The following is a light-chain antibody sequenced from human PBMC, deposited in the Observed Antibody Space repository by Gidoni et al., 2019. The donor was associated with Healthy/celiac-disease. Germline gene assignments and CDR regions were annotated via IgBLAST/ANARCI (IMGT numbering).Light chain of an antibody. J-gene: IGKJ4*01. CDR2: DAS. Sequence: AIQLTQSPSYLSASVGDRVTITCRASQGISSALAWYQQTPGKAPKLLIYDASSLESGVPSRFSGSGSGTDFDLTISSRQPEDFATYYCQQFNSYPLLTFGGXTKVEIK. V-gene: IGKV1-13*02. CDR1: QGISSA. CDR3: QQFNSYPLLT.